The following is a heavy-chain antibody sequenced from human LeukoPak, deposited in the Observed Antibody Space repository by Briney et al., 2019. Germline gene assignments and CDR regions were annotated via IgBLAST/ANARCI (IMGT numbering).Heavy chain of an antibody. CDR2: INPNSGGT. D-gene: IGHD3-10*01. V-gene: IGHV1-2*02. J-gene: IGHJ6*03. Sequence: GASVKVSCKASGYTFTGYYMHWVRQAPGQGLEWMGWINPNSGGTNYAQKFQGRVTMTRDTSISTAYMELSRLRSDDTAVYYCAKNTMARGVISFHYYMDVWGKGTTVTVSS. CDR3: AKNTMARGVISFHYYMDV. CDR1: GYTFTGYY.